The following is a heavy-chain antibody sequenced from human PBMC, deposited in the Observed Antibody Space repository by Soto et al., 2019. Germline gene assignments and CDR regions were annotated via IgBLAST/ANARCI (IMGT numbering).Heavy chain of an antibody. V-gene: IGHV1-3*01. D-gene: IGHD2-15*01. Sequence: SVKVSCKASGYTFTSYAMHWVRQAPGQRLEWMGWINAGNGNTKYSQKFQGRVTITRDTSASTAYMELSSLRSEDTAVYYCARIVVVLAAPEYYGMEVWGKGNTVDVSA. J-gene: IGHJ6*04. CDR3: ARIVVVLAAPEYYGMEV. CDR2: INAGNGNT. CDR1: GYTFTSYA.